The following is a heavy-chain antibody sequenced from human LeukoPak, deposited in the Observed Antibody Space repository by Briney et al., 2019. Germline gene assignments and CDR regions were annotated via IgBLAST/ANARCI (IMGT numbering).Heavy chain of an antibody. CDR2: ISWNSGSI. CDR1: GFTFSNHV. V-gene: IGHV3-9*01. J-gene: IGHJ4*02. CDR3: AKTSGWYFFDY. Sequence: GGSLRLSCAASGFTFSNHVMGWVRQAPGRGLEWVSGISWNSGSIGYADSVKGRFTISRDNAKNSLYLQMNSLRAEDTALYYCAKTSGWYFFDYWGQGTLVTVSS. D-gene: IGHD6-19*01.